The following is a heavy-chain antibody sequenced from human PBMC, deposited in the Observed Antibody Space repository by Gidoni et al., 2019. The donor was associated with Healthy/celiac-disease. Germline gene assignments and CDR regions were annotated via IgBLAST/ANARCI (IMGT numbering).Heavy chain of an antibody. CDR1: GGSFSRYY. J-gene: IGHJ4*02. CDR3: AMLDYDILTGYYRDY. Sequence: QVQLQQWGAGLLKPSETLSLTCAVYGGSFSRYYWSWIRQPPGKGLEWIGEINHSGSTNYNPSLKSRVTISVDTSKNQFSLKLSSVTAADTAVYYCAMLDYDILTGYYRDYWGQGTLVTVSS. V-gene: IGHV4-34*01. CDR2: INHSGST. D-gene: IGHD3-9*01.